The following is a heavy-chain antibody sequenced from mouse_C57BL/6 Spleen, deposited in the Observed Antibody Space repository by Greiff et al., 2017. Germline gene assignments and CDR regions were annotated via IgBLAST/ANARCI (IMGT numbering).Heavy chain of an antibody. V-gene: IGHV1-82*01. CDR3: ANYCGSSYGFAY. D-gene: IGHD1-1*01. J-gene: IGHJ3*01. CDR2: IYPGDGDT. CDR1: GYALSSSW. Sequence: VQLQQSGPELVKPGASVKISCKASGYALSSSWMNWVKQRPGKGLEWIGRIYPGDGDTNCNGKFKGKATLTAAKSSSTAYMQLSSLSSEESAVYFCANYCGSSYGFAYWGQGTLVTVSA.